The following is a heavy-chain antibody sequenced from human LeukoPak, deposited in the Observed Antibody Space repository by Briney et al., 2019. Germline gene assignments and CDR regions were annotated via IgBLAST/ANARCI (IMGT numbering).Heavy chain of an antibody. D-gene: IGHD6-19*01. CDR2: IYYSGST. J-gene: IGHJ6*02. Sequence: SENLSLTRTVAGGSISSSSYYWGWIRQPPGKGLEWIGSIYYSGSTYYNPSLKSRVTISVDTSKNQFSLKLSSVTAADTAVYYCARDNPPSIAVAGTGLHGMDVWGQGTTVTVSS. CDR3: ARDNPPSIAVAGTGLHGMDV. CDR1: GGSISSSSYY. V-gene: IGHV4-39*07.